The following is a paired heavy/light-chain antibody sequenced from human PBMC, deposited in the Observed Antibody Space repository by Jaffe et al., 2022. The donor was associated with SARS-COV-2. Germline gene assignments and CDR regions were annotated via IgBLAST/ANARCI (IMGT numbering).Light chain of an antibody. CDR2: GDS. J-gene: IGLJ3*02. CDR3: QSYDNSLSAWV. V-gene: IGLV1-40*01. Sequence: QSVLTQPPSVSGTPGQRVTISCTGSSSSIGAGYDVHWYQQVPGAAPKLLIFGDSSRPSGVPDRFSGSKSGTSASLAITGLQADDEADYYCQSYDNSLSAWVLGGGTKLTVL. CDR1: SSSIGAGYD.
Heavy chain of an antibody. CDR3: ARQSAGSRGWFAEFKYYMDV. CDR1: GGSVSSFGHY. CDR2: IYYSGST. Sequence: QVQLQESGPGLVKPSETLSLTCTVSGGSVSSFGHYWGWIRLSPGKGLEWIGSIYYSGSTTYNPSLKGRVTISIDTSKNQISLMLSSVTAADTAVYYCARQSAGSRGWFAEFKYYMDVWGKGTTVTVSS. J-gene: IGHJ6*03. V-gene: IGHV4-39*01. D-gene: IGHD6-19*01.